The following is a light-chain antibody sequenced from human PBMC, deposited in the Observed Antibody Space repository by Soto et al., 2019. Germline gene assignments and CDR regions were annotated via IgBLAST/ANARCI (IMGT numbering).Light chain of an antibody. CDR2: GAS. J-gene: IGKJ2*01. V-gene: IGKV3-15*01. Sequence: EIVMTQSPATLSVSPGERATLSCRASQSVGSNLAWYQQKPGQAPRLLIYGASTRATGIPARFSGSGSGTEFTLTISRLEPEDFAVYYCQQYGSTPKTFGQGTKLEIK. CDR1: QSVGSN. CDR3: QQYGSTPKT.